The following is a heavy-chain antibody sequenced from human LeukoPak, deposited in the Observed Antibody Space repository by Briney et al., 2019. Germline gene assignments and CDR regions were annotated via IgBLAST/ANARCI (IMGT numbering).Heavy chain of an antibody. J-gene: IGHJ4*02. D-gene: IGHD3-22*01. CDR3: AKDPGTYNYDSSYYTG. CDR2: ISGHTGDT. V-gene: IGHV3-23*01. CDR1: GFTFISYA. Sequence: GGSLRLSCAASGFTFISYAMSWVREVPGKGLEWVSSISGHTGDTYYADSVKGRFTISRDNSKNTLYLQMNSLGAEDTAVYYCAKDPGTYNYDSSYYTGWGQGTLVTVSS.